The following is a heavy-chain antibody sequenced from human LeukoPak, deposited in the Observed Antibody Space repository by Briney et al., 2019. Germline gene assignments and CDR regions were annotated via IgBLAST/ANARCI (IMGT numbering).Heavy chain of an antibody. CDR1: GYSFTSYW. J-gene: IGHJ4*02. Sequence: GESLKISCKGSGYSFTSYWIGWVRQMPGKGLEWMGIIYPGDSDTRYSPSFQGQVTISADKSISTAYLQWSSQKASDTAMYYCARQSHYYGSGSYYNDWGQGTLVTVSS. V-gene: IGHV5-51*01. CDR2: IYPGDSDT. D-gene: IGHD3-10*01. CDR3: ARQSHYYGSGSYYND.